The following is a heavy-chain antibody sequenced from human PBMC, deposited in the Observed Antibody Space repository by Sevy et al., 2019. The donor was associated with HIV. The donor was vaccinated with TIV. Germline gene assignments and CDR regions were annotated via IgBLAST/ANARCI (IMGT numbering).Heavy chain of an antibody. Sequence: GGSLRLSCGASGFTLSHRALHWVRQTPGKGLEWVATISYNGGDKYYADSVEGRFTIQRDNSENTLYLQMTGLRTEDTAVYYCARPYCSGGSCYSRWGAFDIWGQGTMVTVSS. CDR2: ISYNGGDK. CDR3: ARPYCSGGSCYSRWGAFDI. D-gene: IGHD2-15*01. J-gene: IGHJ3*02. V-gene: IGHV3-30-3*01. CDR1: GFTLSHRA.